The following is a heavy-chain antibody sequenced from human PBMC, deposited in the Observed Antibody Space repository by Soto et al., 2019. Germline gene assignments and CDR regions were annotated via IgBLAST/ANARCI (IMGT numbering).Heavy chain of an antibody. CDR3: ARGNALYDY. CDR2: IRSSDNTR. V-gene: IGHV3-11*01. J-gene: IGHJ4*02. D-gene: IGHD2-2*01. Sequence: GGSLRLSCAASGFSFSYYYMSGIRQAPGKGLEWVSYIRSSDNTRYYADSVKGRFTISRDNAKNSLYLQMNSLRAEDTAVYYCARGNALYDYWGQGTLVTVSS. CDR1: GFSFSYYY.